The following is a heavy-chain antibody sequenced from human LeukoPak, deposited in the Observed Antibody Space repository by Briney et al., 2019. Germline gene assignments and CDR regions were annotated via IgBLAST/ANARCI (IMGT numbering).Heavy chain of an antibody. V-gene: IGHV4-34*01. D-gene: IGHD6-13*01. CDR2: INHSGST. Sequence: SETLSLTCAVYGGSFSGYYWSWIRQPPGKGLEWIGEINHSGSTNYNPSLKSRVTISVDTSKNQFSLKMGSVTAADTAVYYCARGRGDSSSWYSYYYYYMDVWGKGTTVTVSS. J-gene: IGHJ6*03. CDR1: GGSFSGYY. CDR3: ARGRGDSSSWYSYYYYYMDV.